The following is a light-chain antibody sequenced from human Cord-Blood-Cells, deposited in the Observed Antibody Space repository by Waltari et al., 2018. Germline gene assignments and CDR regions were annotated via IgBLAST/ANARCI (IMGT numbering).Light chain of an antibody. Sequence: EIVMTQSPATLSVSPGERATRSCRASQSVSSNLAGYQQKPGQAPRLLIYGASTSATGIPARFSGSGSGTEFTLTISSLQSEDFAVYYCQQYNNWPYTFGQGTKLEIK. V-gene: IGKV3-15*01. CDR3: QQYNNWPYT. CDR1: QSVSSN. CDR2: GAS. J-gene: IGKJ2*01.